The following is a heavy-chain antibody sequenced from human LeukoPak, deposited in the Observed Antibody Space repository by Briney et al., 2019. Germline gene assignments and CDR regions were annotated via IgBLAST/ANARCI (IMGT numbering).Heavy chain of an antibody. CDR1: GFTFNRSW. Sequence: GGSLRLSCVVSGFTFNRSWMNWVRQAPGKGLEWVANMDPSGTQKSYVVSVTGRFTISKDNPGTSLYLEMNSLRADDTAIYYCAIWASDNYWGQGTLVTVSS. D-gene: IGHD3-16*01. J-gene: IGHJ4*02. V-gene: IGHV3-7*01. CDR3: AIWASDNY. CDR2: MDPSGTQK.